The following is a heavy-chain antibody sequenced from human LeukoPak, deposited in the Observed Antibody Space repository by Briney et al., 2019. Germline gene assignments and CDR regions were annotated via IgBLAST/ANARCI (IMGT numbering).Heavy chain of an antibody. CDR2: TYYRSKWYN. CDR1: GDSVSSISTA. V-gene: IGHV6-1*01. CDR3: ARDNSHGYFYFDS. D-gene: IGHD5-18*01. J-gene: IGHJ4*02. Sequence: SQTLSLTCAISGDSVSSISTAWNWIRQSPSRGLEWLGRTYYRSKWYNDYAVSVKSRITINADTSKNHFSLQLNSVTPEDTAVYYCARDNSHGYFYFDSWGQGTLVTVSS.